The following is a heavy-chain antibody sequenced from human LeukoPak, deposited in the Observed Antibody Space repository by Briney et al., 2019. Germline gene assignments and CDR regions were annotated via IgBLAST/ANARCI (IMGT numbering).Heavy chain of an antibody. CDR1: GFTFSSYA. Sequence: PGGSLRLSCAASGFTFSSYAMTWVRQAPGKGLEWVSVISGRSGGTYYADSVKGRFIISRDNFKNTVYLQMNSLRAEDTAVYYCAKEDDFGNHFAYWGQGTLVTVSS. V-gene: IGHV3-23*01. J-gene: IGHJ4*02. D-gene: IGHD4-11*01. CDR2: ISGRSGGT. CDR3: AKEDDFGNHFAY.